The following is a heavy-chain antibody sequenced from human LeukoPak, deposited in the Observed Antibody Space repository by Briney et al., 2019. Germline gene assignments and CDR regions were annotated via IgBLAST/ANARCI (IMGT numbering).Heavy chain of an antibody. V-gene: IGHV1-24*01. J-gene: IGHJ4*02. CDR2: CNPEDGET. Sequence: ASAKVSCKVSGYTLSELCMHWVRQAPGKGLEWMGGCNPEDGETIYAQKFQARVTMTEDTSTGTAYMELSSLGSGDTAVYYCATVSFWGQGTLVTVSS. CDR1: GYTLSELC. CDR3: ATVSF.